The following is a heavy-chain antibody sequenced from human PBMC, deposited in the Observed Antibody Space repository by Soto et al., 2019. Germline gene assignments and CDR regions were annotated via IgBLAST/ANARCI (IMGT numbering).Heavy chain of an antibody. CDR2: INHSGST. Sequence: PSETLSLTCAVYGGSFSGYYWSWIRQPPGKGLEWIGEINHSGSTNYNPSLKSRVTISVDTSKTQFSLRMNSVTAADTAVYYCGRLHEGYSSTWIDYWGQGALVT. CDR1: GGSFSGYY. CDR3: GRLHEGYSSTWIDY. J-gene: IGHJ4*02. D-gene: IGHD6-13*01. V-gene: IGHV4-34*01.